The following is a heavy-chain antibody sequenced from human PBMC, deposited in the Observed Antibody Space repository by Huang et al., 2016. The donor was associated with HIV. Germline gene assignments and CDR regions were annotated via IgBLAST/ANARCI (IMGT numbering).Heavy chain of an antibody. J-gene: IGHJ4*02. CDR3: VKETVQWLVTY. V-gene: IGHV3-30*02. D-gene: IGHD6-19*01. CDR2: IRQDGNNN. Sequence: QVQVVESGGGVVQPGGSLGLSCAASGFTFGGYGMHWVRQARGKGLEWVALIRQDGNNNYYADSVKGRFTVSRDTSKNTLYLHMNSLRPADTAVYYCVKETVQWLVTYWGQGTLVTVSS. CDR1: GFTFGGYG.